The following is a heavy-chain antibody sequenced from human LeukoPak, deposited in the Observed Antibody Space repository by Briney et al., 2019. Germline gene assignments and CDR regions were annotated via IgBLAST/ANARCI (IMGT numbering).Heavy chain of an antibody. CDR2: IYPGDSDT. Sequence: GESLKISCKGSGYSFTSYWIGWVRQMPGKGLEWMGIIYPGDSDTRYSPSFQGQVTISADKSISTAYLQWSSLKASDTAMYYCARHRRYYYDSSGYYWFDPLGPGNPGHRLL. CDR1: GYSFTSYW. J-gene: IGHJ5*02. D-gene: IGHD3-22*01. CDR3: ARHRRYYYDSSGYYWFDP. V-gene: IGHV5-51*01.